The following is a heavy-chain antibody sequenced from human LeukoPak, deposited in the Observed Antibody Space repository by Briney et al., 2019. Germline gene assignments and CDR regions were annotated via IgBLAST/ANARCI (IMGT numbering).Heavy chain of an antibody. CDR3: AKENSGSYPDYYYYGMDV. J-gene: IGHJ6*02. CDR2: ISWNSGSI. V-gene: IGHV3-9*01. D-gene: IGHD3-10*01. Sequence: GGSLRLSCAASGFTFDDYAMHWVRQAPGKGLEWVSGISWNSGSIGYADSVKGRFTISRDNAKNSLYLQMNSLRAEDTALYYCAKENSGSYPDYYYYGMDVWGQGTTVTVSS. CDR1: GFTFDDYA.